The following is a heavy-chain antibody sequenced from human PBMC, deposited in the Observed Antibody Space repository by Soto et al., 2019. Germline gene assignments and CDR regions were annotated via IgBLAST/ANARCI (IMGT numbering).Heavy chain of an antibody. V-gene: IGHV4-59*01. D-gene: IGHD6-19*01. CDR3: ARGRRSGWYHFDS. J-gene: IGHJ4*02. CDR1: GGSITTYY. CDR2: IHYEGST. Sequence: ASETLSLTCTVSGGSITTYYWSWIRQPPGKGLEWIGYIHYEGSTNYNPSLKSRVTILVDTSQNQFSLKLTSVTAADTAVYFCARGRRSGWYHFDSWGQGTLVTVSS.